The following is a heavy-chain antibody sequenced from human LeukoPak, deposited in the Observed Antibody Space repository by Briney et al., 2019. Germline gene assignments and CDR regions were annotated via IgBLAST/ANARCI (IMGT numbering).Heavy chain of an antibody. J-gene: IGHJ5*02. CDR1: GGSISSYY. Sequence: SETLSLTCTVSGGSISSYYWSWIRQPPGKGPEWIGYIYYSGSTNYNPSLKSRVTISVDTSKNQFSLKLSSVTAADTAVYYCARVVRIQLWSRFDPWGQGTLVTVSS. CDR2: IYYSGST. V-gene: IGHV4-59*01. CDR3: ARVVRIQLWSRFDP. D-gene: IGHD5-18*01.